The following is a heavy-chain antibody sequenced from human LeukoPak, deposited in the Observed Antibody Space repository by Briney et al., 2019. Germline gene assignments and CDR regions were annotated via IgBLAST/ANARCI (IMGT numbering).Heavy chain of an antibody. CDR3: ARPLSYYYDSSGDDAFDI. CDR2: IYHSGRT. Sequence: SETLSLTCTVSGGSISSSSYYWGWIRQPPGKGLEWIGSIYHSGRTYYNPSLKSRVTISVDTSKNQFSLKLSSVTAADTAVFYCARPLSYYYDSSGDDAFDIWGQGTMVTVSS. V-gene: IGHV4-39*07. D-gene: IGHD3-22*01. J-gene: IGHJ3*02. CDR1: GGSISSSSYY.